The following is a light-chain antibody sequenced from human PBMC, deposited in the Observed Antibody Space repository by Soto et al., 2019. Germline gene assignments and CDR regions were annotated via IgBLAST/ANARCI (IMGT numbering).Light chain of an antibody. Sequence: EIVLTQSPGTLSLSPGERATLSCRASQSVYSSQLAWYQQKPGQTPRVLIYGASLRATGAPDRFSGSGSGTDFTLTIARLEPEDFAVYYRQQYGSSPRTFGQGTKVEIK. J-gene: IGKJ1*01. V-gene: IGKV3-20*01. CDR2: GAS. CDR1: QSVYSSQ. CDR3: QQYGSSPRT.